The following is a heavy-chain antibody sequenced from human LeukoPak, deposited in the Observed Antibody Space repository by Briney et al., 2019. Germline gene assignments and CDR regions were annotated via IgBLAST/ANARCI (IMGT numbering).Heavy chain of an antibody. CDR2: IKQDGSEK. J-gene: IGHJ5*02. CDR3: ARADYYDSSGYPNWFDP. V-gene: IGHV3-7*01. CDR1: GFSLSTYW. D-gene: IGHD3-22*01. Sequence: GGSLRLSCAASGFSLSTYWMTWVRQAPGKGLEWVANIKQDGSEKYYVDSVKGRFTISRENAKNSLYLQMNSLRAGDTAVYYCARADYYDSSGYPNWFDPWGQGTLVTVSS.